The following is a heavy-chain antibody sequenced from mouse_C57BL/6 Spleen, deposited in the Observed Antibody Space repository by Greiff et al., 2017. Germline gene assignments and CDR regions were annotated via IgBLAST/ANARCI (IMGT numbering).Heavy chain of an antibody. Sequence: EVQVVESGPGLVKPSQSLSLTCSVTGYSITSGYYWNWIRQFPGNKLEWMGYISYDGSNNYNPSLKNRISITRDTSKNQFFLKLNSVTTEDTATYYCAKAAFDIYYFDYWGQGTTLTVSS. V-gene: IGHV3-6*01. CDR3: AKAAFDIYYFDY. CDR2: ISYDGSN. CDR1: GYSITSGYY. J-gene: IGHJ2*01.